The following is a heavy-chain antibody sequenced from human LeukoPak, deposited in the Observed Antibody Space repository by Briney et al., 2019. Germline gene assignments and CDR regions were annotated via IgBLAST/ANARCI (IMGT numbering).Heavy chain of an antibody. Sequence: GGSLRLSCAASGFTFSNAWMSWVRQAPGKGLEWVGRIKSKTDGGTTDYAAPVKGRFTISRDDSKSTLYLQMNSLKTEDTAVYYCTTVQAYDSSGYYPRDNYWGQGTLVTVSS. CDR1: GFTFSNAW. CDR3: TTVQAYDSSGYYPRDNY. J-gene: IGHJ4*02. V-gene: IGHV3-15*01. D-gene: IGHD3-22*01. CDR2: IKSKTDGGTT.